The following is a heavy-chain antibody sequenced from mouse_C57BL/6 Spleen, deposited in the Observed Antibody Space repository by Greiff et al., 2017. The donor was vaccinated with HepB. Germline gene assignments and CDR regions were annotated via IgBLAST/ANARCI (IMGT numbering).Heavy chain of an antibody. CDR2: IYPSDSET. CDR1: GYTFTSYW. V-gene: IGHV1-61*01. J-gene: IGHJ2*01. D-gene: IGHD1-1*01. CDR3: AQRDFSTVVANFDY. Sequence: QVQLQQPGAELVRPGSSVKLSCKASGYTFTSYWMDWVKQRPGQGLEWIGNIYPSDSETHYNQKFKDKATLTVDKSSSTAYMQLSSLTSEDSAVYYCAQRDFSTVVANFDYWGQGTTLTVSS.